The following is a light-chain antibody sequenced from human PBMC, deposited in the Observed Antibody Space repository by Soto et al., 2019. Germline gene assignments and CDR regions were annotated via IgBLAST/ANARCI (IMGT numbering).Light chain of an antibody. CDR3: LQDYNYPYT. CDR1: QGIRND. Sequence: AIQMTQSPSSLSASVGDGVTITCRASQGIRNDLGWYQQKPGKAPKLLIFAASTLQSGVPSRFSGSGSGTDCTITISSLQPEDFATYYCLQDYNYPYTFGQGTKVDIK. V-gene: IGKV1-6*01. J-gene: IGKJ2*01. CDR2: AAS.